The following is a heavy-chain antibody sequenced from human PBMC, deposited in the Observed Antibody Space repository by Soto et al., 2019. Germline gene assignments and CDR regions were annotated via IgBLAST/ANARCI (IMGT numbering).Heavy chain of an antibody. CDR1: GFTFSSYS. Sequence: GGSLRRSCADSGFTFSSYSMNWVRQAPGNGLEWVSSISSSSSYIYYADSVKGRFTISRGNAKNSLYLQMNSLRAEDTAVYYRARDGGRSIAARTPHVWGQGTTVTVS. D-gene: IGHD6-6*01. J-gene: IGHJ6*02. CDR2: ISSSSSYI. CDR3: ARDGGRSIAARTPHV. V-gene: IGHV3-21*01.